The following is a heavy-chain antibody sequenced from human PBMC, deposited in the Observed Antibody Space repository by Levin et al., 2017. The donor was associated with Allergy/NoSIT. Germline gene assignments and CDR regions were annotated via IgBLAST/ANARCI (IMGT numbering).Heavy chain of an antibody. CDR2: IYRGGTT. CDR3: ARRYYGLGTYYMDV. D-gene: IGHD3-10*01. Sequence: LSLPCAASGFTVSSSYMSWVRQAPGKGLEWVSLIYRGGTTYYADSVKGRFTISRDNSNNTLYLQMNSLRAEDTAVYYCARRYYGLGTYYMDVWGKGTTVTVAS. J-gene: IGHJ6*03. CDR1: GFTVSSSY. V-gene: IGHV3-66*01.